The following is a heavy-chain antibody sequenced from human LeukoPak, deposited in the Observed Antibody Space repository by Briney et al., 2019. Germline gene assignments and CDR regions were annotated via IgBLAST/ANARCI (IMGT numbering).Heavy chain of an antibody. CDR2: ISHDGSNK. J-gene: IGHJ3*02. CDR3: ARDRVAFDI. V-gene: IGHV3-30*04. CDR1: GFTFSSYA. Sequence: GGSLRLSCAASGFTFSSYAMHWVRQAPGKGLEWVAVISHDGSNKYYADSVKGRFTISRDNSKNTLYLQMNSLRAEDTAVYHCARDRVAFDIWGQGTMVTVSS.